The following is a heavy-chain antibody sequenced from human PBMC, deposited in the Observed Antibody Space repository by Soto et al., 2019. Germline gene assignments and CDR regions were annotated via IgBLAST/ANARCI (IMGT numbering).Heavy chain of an antibody. D-gene: IGHD3-3*01. CDR3: ARVRVRFLEWLGSEG. CDR2: IIPIFGTT. J-gene: IGHJ4*02. CDR1: GGTFSSYA. V-gene: IGHV1-69*12. Sequence: QVQLVQSGAEVKKPGSSVKVSCKASGGTFSSYAISWVRQAPGQGLEWMGGIIPIFGTTNYAQKFQGRVTITADATTSTAYMELSSLRSEDTAVYYCARVRVRFLEWLGSEGWGQGTLVTVSS.